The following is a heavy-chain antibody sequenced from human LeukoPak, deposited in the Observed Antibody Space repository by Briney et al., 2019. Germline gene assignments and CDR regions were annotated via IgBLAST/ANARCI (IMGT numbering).Heavy chain of an antibody. CDR1: GFTVSRKY. D-gene: IGHD3-10*01. CDR2: ITSGDST. J-gene: IGHJ4*02. CDR3: ARDPTFGGGDY. Sequence: PGGSLRLSCAASGFTVSRKYMNWVRQAPGKGLEWISVITSGDSTDYADSVKGRFTISRDNSKNTLYLQMNSLRAEDTAVYYCARDPTFGGGDYWGQGTLVTVSS. V-gene: IGHV3-53*01.